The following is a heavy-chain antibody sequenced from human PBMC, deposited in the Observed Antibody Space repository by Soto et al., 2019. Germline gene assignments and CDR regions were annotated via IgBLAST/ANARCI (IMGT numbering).Heavy chain of an antibody. CDR3: ARDVTEVAGTYYYGMDV. CDR2: IIPIFGTA. D-gene: IGHD6-19*01. J-gene: IGHJ6*02. Sequence: EASVKVSCKASGGTFSSYAISWVRQAPGQGLEWMGGIIPIFGTANYAQKFQGRVTITADESTSTAYMELSSLRSEDTAVYFCARDVTEVAGTYYYGMDVWGQGTTVTVSS. V-gene: IGHV1-69*13. CDR1: GGTFSSYA.